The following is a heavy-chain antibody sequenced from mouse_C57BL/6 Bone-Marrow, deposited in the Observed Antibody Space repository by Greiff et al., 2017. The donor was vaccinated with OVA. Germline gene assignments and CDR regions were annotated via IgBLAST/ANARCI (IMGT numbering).Heavy chain of an antibody. CDR1: GYSITSGYY. D-gene: IGHD4-1*01. Sequence: ESGPGLVKPSPSLSLSCSVTGYSITSGYYCNWIRQFPGNKLEWMGYISYDGSTNYNPSLKNRIAITRDTSKNQFFLKLNSVTTEDTATYYWARELGWYFDVWGTGTTVTVSS. CDR3: ARELGWYFDV. CDR2: ISYDGST. J-gene: IGHJ1*03. V-gene: IGHV3-6*01.